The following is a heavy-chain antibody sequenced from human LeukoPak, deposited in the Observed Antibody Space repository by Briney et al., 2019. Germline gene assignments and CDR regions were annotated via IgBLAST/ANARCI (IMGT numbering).Heavy chain of an antibody. D-gene: IGHD1-26*01. Sequence: PSETLSLTCTVSGGSISTSNYYWGWIRQPPGKGLEWIGNIFYSGSTYYSPSVKSRVTISLDTSKNQFSLKLSSVTAADTAVYYCATTTIRLGYWGQGTLVTVSS. CDR3: ATTTIRLGY. CDR2: IFYSGST. CDR1: GGSISTSNYY. J-gene: IGHJ4*02. V-gene: IGHV4-39*07.